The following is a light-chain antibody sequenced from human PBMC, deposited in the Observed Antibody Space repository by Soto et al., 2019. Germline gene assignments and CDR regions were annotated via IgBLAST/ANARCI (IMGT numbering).Light chain of an antibody. V-gene: IGKV3-11*01. J-gene: IGKJ1*01. CDR2: DAS. CDR1: QSISSNF. Sequence: EIVLTQSPATLSLSPGEGATLSCRASQSISSNFLAWYQQKRGQAPRLLIYDASNRATGIPARFSGSGSGTDFTLTISSLEPEDFAVYYCQQRSNWLWTFGQGTKVDI. CDR3: QQRSNWLWT.